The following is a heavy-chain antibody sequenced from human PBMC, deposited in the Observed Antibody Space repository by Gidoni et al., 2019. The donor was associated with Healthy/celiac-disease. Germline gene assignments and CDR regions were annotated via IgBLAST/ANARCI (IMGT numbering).Heavy chain of an antibody. CDR2: TRNKANSYTT. D-gene: IGHD3-3*01. V-gene: IGHV3-72*01. CDR1: GFTFSDHY. J-gene: IGHJ3*02. CDR3: ARVSSYYDFWSGLDAFDI. Sequence: EVQLVESGGGLVQPGGSLRLSCAASGFTFSDHYMDWVRQAPGKGLEWVGRTRNKANSYTTEYAASVKGRFTISRDDSKNSLYLQMNSLKTEDTAVYYCARVSSYYDFWSGLDAFDIWGQGTMVTVSS.